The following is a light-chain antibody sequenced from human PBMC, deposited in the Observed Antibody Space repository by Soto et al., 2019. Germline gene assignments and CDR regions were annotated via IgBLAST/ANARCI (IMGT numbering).Light chain of an antibody. CDR1: QSVSKY. V-gene: IGKV3-20*01. CDR2: GAS. Sequence: EIVLTQSPGPLAFSPGEGATLSCRASQSVSKYLAWYQQKPGQAPRLLIYGASSRATGIPDSFSGSGSGTDFTLTISRLEPEDFAVYYCQQYGGSPQTFGQGTKVDIK. CDR3: QQYGGSPQT. J-gene: IGKJ1*01.